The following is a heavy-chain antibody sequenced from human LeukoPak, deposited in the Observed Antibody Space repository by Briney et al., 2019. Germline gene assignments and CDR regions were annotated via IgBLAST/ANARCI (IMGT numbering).Heavy chain of an antibody. J-gene: IGHJ3*02. CDR1: GGSISSTSYY. CDR3: ARHRVTVTTRSAFDI. CDR2: LYYGGST. D-gene: IGHD4-11*01. V-gene: IGHV4-39*01. Sequence: PSETLSLTCNVSGGSISSTSYYWGWIRQPPGVGLEWIGGLYYGGSTYYNPSLKSRVSISVDTSKNQFSLKLSSVTAADTAVYYCARHRVTVTTRSAFDIWGQGTMVTVSS.